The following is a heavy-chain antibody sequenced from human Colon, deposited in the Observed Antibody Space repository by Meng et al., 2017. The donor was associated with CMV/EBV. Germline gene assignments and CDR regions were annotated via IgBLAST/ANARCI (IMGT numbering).Heavy chain of an antibody. Sequence: GGSLRLSCAASGFTFSSYSMNWVRQAPGKGLEWVSSISSSSSQIFYADSVKGRFTISRDNAKNSLYLQMSSLTTEDTAVYYCARDPNLSDRGWLDPWGQGTLVTVSS. V-gene: IGHV3-21*01. CDR1: GFTFSSYS. J-gene: IGHJ5*02. D-gene: IGHD2-21*02. CDR3: ARDPNLSDRGWLDP. CDR2: ISSSSSQI.